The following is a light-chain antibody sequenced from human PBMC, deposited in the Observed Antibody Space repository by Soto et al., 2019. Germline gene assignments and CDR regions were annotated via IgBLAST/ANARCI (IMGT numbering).Light chain of an antibody. CDR3: QHYNSYSEA. CDR1: QTISSL. J-gene: IGKJ1*01. CDR2: KAS. Sequence: IQMTQSPSTLSGSVGDRVTITCRASQTISSLLAWYQQKPGKAPKLLIYKASTLKSGVPSRFSGSGSGTEFTLTISSLQPDDFATYYCQHYNSYSEAFGQG. V-gene: IGKV1-5*03.